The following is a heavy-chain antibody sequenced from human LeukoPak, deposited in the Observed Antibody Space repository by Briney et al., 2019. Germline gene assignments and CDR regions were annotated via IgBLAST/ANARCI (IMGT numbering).Heavy chain of an antibody. V-gene: IGHV4-34*01. CDR1: GGSFSGYY. CDR3: ARAVTYCSGGSCQHYYYYYGIDV. Sequence: SEILSLTCTVSGGSFSGYYWSWIRQPPGKGLEWIGEINHSGSTNYNPSLKSRVTISVDTSKNQFSLKLSSVTAADTAVYYCARAVTYCSGGSCQHYYYYYGIDVWGQGTTVTVSS. D-gene: IGHD2-15*01. J-gene: IGHJ6*02. CDR2: INHSGST.